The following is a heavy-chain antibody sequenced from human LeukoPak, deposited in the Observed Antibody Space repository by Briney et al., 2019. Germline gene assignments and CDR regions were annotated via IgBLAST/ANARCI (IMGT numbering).Heavy chain of an antibody. CDR3: ARQDSSTTRPPGFGFDP. J-gene: IGHJ5*02. CDR1: GGSINSSDW. Sequence: KPSGTLSLTCAVSGGSINSSDWWSWVRQPPGKGLEWIGEISHSGSTYYNPSLKSRVTISVDTSKNQFSLKLSSVTAADTAVYYCARQDSSTTRPPGFGFDPWGQGTLVTVSS. D-gene: IGHD6-13*01. CDR2: ISHSGST. V-gene: IGHV4-4*02.